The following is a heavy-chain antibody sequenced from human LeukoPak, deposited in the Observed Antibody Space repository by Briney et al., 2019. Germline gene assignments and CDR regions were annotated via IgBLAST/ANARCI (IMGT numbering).Heavy chain of an antibody. J-gene: IGHJ5*02. D-gene: IGHD3-10*01. CDR1: GFTFSSYA. CDR2: ISSNGGST. V-gene: IGHV3-64*01. CDR3: ARMVRGVLNWFDP. Sequence: GGSLRLSCAASGFTFSSYAMHWVRQAPGKGLEYVSAISSNGGSTYYANSVKGRFTISRDNSKNTLYLQMGSLRAEDMAVYYCARMVRGVLNWFDPWGQGTLVTVSS.